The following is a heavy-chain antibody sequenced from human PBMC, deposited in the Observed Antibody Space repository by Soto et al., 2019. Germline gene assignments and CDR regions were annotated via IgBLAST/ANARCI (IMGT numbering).Heavy chain of an antibody. CDR3: ASRLEMATDGDAFDI. CDR2: IYHSGST. V-gene: IGHV4-30-2*01. J-gene: IGHJ3*02. Sequence: SETLSLTCAVSGGSISSGGYSWSWIRQPPGKGLEWIGYIYHSGSTYYNPSLKSRVTISVDRSKNQFSLKLSSMTAADTAVYYCASRLEMATDGDAFDIWGQGTMVTVSS. CDR1: GGSISSGGYS. D-gene: IGHD5-12*01.